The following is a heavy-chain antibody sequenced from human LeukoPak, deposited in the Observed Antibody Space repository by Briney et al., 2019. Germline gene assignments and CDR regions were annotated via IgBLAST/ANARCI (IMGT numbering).Heavy chain of an antibody. V-gene: IGHV3-7*01. CDR1: GFTFSSYW. CDR2: IKQDGSEK. Sequence: GGFLRLSCAASGFTFSSYWMSWVRQAPGKGLEWVANIKQDGSEKYYVDSVKGRFTISRDNAKNSLYLQMNSLRAEDTAVYYCARDSEKIYAGHDCWGQGTLVTVSS. CDR3: ARDSEKIYAGHDC. J-gene: IGHJ4*02. D-gene: IGHD5/OR15-5a*01.